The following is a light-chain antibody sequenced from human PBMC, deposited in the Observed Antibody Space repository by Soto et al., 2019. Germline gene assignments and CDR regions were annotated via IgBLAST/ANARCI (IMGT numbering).Light chain of an antibody. Sequence: DIQMTQSPSTLSASVGDTVMITCRASQSVTTWLAWYQQKPGKAPNLLIYDVSTLQNGVPSRFSGSGSGTEFTLTISSLQPDDFATYYCQQYNYFWTFGQGTKVEI. V-gene: IGKV1-5*01. CDR1: QSVTTW. CDR3: QQYNYFWT. CDR2: DVS. J-gene: IGKJ1*01.